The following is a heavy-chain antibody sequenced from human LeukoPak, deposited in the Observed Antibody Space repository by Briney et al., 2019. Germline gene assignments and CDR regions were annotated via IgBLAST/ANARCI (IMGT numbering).Heavy chain of an antibody. CDR1: GFTVSSNY. V-gene: IGHV3-66*01. J-gene: IGHJ4*02. CDR2: IYSGGST. Sequence: GGSLRLSCAASGFTVSSNYMSWVRQAPGKGLEWVSVIYSGGSTYYADSVKGRFTISRDNSKNTLYLQMNSLRAEDTAVYYRARDLLEWYFDYWGQGTLVTVSS. CDR3: ARDLLEWYFDY. D-gene: IGHD3-3*01.